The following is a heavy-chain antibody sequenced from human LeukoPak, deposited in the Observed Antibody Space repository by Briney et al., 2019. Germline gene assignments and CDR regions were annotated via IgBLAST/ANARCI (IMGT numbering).Heavy chain of an antibody. CDR3: AKEVDYGGNSGEIDY. CDR2: ISYDGSNK. Sequence: GGSLRLSCAASGFTFSSYGMHWVRQAPGKGLEWVAVISYDGSNKYYADSVKGRFTISRDNSKNTLYLQMISLRAEDTAVYYCAKEVDYGGNSGEIDYWGQGTLVTVSS. CDR1: GFTFSSYG. D-gene: IGHD4-23*01. V-gene: IGHV3-30*18. J-gene: IGHJ4*02.